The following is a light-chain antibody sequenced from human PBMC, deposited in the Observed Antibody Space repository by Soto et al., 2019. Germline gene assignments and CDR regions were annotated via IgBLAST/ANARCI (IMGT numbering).Light chain of an antibody. CDR3: QQSYSTPYT. Sequence: DIQMTQSPSSLSASVGDRVTITCRASQSISSYLNWYQQKPGKAPKFLIYDASSLRNGVPPRFSGSGSGTDFTLTISSLQPEDFATYYCQQSYSTPYTFGQGTKLEI. CDR2: DAS. J-gene: IGKJ2*01. CDR1: QSISSY. V-gene: IGKV1-39*01.